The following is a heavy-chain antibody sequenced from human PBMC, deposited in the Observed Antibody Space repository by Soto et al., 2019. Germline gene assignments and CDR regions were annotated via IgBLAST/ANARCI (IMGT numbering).Heavy chain of an antibody. CDR2: IWSDGNRK. CDR1: GLPLRDYG. CDR3: VRGGKTAGGFDV. J-gene: IGHJ3*01. Sequence: QVQLVESGGGAFQPGRSLRLSCAASGLPLRDYGRTGVRQAPDKGLEGGAVIWSDGNRKYYADSVKGRFTISRDNPDNTLFLEMNSLTADDTAVYYCVRGGKTAGGFDVWGQGTMVTVSS. D-gene: IGHD2-15*01. V-gene: IGHV3-33*01.